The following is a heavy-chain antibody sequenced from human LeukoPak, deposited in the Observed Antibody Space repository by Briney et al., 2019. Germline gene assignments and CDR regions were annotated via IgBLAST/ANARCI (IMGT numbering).Heavy chain of an antibody. J-gene: IGHJ6*02. CDR3: ARDRPHTNYYYYGMDV. CDR1: GGSISSGGYY. CDR2: IYYSGST. D-gene: IGHD3-3*01. Sequence: SETLSLTCTVSGGSISSGGYYWSWIRQHPGKGLEWIGYIYYSGSTYYNPSLKSRVIISVDTSKNQFSLKLSSVTAADTAVYYCARDRPHTNYYYYGMDVWGQGTTVTVSS. V-gene: IGHV4-31*03.